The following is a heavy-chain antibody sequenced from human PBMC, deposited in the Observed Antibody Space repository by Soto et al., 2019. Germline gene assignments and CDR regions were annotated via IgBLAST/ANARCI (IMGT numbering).Heavy chain of an antibody. D-gene: IGHD2-15*01. CDR1: GGSISSGDYS. Sequence: QQQLQESGSGLVRPSQTLSLTCAVSGGSISSGDYSWSWIRQPPGKGLEWVGYIYQSGSAYYNPSLQCRVTISLDRSKTHFSLKLTSVPAADTAVYYCARLGNCRGGSCYPNWFDPWGQGTLVTVSS. V-gene: IGHV4-30-2*01. CDR3: ARLGNCRGGSCYPNWFDP. J-gene: IGHJ5*02. CDR2: IYQSGSA.